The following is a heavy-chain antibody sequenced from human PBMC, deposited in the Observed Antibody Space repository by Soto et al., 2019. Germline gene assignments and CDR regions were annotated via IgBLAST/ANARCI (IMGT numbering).Heavy chain of an antibody. D-gene: IGHD2-15*01. J-gene: IGHJ4*02. V-gene: IGHV3-23*01. Sequence: HPGGSLRLSCAASGFTFISYAMVFVRHGPGKGLEWVAVVSIGGSTHYADSVRGRFTISRDNSKNTLSLQMNSLTAEDTAVYFCAKRRGAGGHFDYWGQGALVTVSS. CDR3: AKRRGAGGHFDY. CDR1: GFTFISYA. CDR2: VSIGGST.